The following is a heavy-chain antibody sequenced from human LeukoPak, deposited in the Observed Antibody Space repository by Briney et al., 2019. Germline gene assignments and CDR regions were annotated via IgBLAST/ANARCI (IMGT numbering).Heavy chain of an antibody. CDR2: ISYDGSNK. CDR1: GFTFSSYG. D-gene: IGHD3-3*01. V-gene: IGHV3-30*03. J-gene: IGHJ4*02. Sequence: GRSLRLSCAASGFTFSSYGMHWVRQAPGKGLEWVAVISYDGSNKYYADSVKGRFTISRDNSKNTLYLQMNSLRAEDTAVYYCARTNYDFWSGHTLFFDYWGQGTLVTVSS. CDR3: ARTNYDFWSGHTLFFDY.